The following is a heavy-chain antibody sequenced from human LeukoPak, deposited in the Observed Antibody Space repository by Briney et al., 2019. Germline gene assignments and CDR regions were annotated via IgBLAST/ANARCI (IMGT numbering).Heavy chain of an antibody. D-gene: IGHD3-16*01. V-gene: IGHV3-15*01. Sequence: PGGSLRLSCAASGFIFSNAWLSWVRQAPGKGLEWVGRIKSKTFGETTEYAAPVKGRFAISRDDSKNTLYLQMDSLKSEDTAVYYCTASYAPGVDCWGQGTLVTVSS. CDR1: GFIFSNAW. CDR2: IKSKTFGETT. J-gene: IGHJ4*02. CDR3: TASYAPGVDC.